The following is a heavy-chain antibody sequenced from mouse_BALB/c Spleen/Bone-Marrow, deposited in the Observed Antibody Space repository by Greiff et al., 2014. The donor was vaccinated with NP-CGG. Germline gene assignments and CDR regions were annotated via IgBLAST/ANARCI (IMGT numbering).Heavy chain of an antibody. CDR3: NAWNYYGGMGY. CDR2: IDPENGDT. D-gene: IGHD1-2*01. V-gene: IGHV14-4*02. J-gene: IGHJ4*01. Sequence: EVNVVESGAELVRSGASVKLSCTASGFNIKDYYMHWVKQRPEQGLEWIGWIDPENGDTEYASKFQGKATMTADTSSNTAYLQLSSLTSEDTAVYYCNAWNYYGGMGYWGQGTSVTVSS. CDR1: GFNIKDYY.